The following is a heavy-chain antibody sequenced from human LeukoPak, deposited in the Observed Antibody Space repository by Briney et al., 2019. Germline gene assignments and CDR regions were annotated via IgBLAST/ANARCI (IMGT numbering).Heavy chain of an antibody. D-gene: IGHD2-21*02. CDR1: GGSISSGGYY. CDR3: ARDVCGGDCQLDY. CDR2: IYYSGST. V-gene: IGHV4-31*03. Sequence: PSETLSLTCTVSGGSISSGGYYWSWIRQHPGKGLEWIGYIYYSGSTYYSPSLKSRVTISVDTSKNQFSLKLSSVTAADTAVYYCARDVCGGDCQLDYWGQGTLVTVSS. J-gene: IGHJ4*02.